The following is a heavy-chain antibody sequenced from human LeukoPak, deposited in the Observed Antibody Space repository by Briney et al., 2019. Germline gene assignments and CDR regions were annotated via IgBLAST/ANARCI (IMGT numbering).Heavy chain of an antibody. Sequence: SETLSLTCTISGDSISSSSYYWGWIRQPPGKGLEWIGDIYYRGSTYYNPSLKSRVTMSVDPSNNQFSLTLRSVTAADTAVYYCARRRYYDGSGYLEWGQGTLLSVSS. CDR1: GDSISSSSYY. D-gene: IGHD3-22*01. V-gene: IGHV4-39*01. J-gene: IGHJ1*01. CDR3: ARRRYYDGSGYLE. CDR2: IYYRGST.